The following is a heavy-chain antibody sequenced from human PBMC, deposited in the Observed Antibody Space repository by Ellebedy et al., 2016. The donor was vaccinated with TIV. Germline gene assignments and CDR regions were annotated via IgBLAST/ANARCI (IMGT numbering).Heavy chain of an antibody. CDR1: GFTFDDYG. CDR2: ISGSGGST. J-gene: IGHJ4*02. CDR3: AKGLRYYYEYSDY. V-gene: IGHV3-23*01. Sequence: PGGSLRLSCAASGFTFDDYGMSWVRQAPGKGLEWVSAISGSGGSTYYADSVKGRFTISRDNSKNTLYLQMNSLRAEDTAVYYCAKGLRYYYEYSDYWGQGTLVTVSS. D-gene: IGHD3-22*01.